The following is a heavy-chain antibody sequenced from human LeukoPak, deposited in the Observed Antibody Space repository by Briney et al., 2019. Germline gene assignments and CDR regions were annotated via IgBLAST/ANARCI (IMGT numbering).Heavy chain of an antibody. Sequence: KSSETLSLTCSVSGGYISSSSYYWGWIRQPPGKGLEWIGGIYYTGRTYYNSSLKSRLTVSIDTSKNQFSLKLASLTAADTGVYYCARRRYYDSTGYLDWGQGTRITVSS. CDR2: IYYTGRT. CDR1: GGYISSSSYY. V-gene: IGHV4-39*01. CDR3: ARRRYYDSTGYLD. J-gene: IGHJ1*01. D-gene: IGHD3-22*01.